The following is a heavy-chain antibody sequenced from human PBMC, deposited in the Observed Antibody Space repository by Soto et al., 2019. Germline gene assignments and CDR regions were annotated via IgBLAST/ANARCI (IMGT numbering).Heavy chain of an antibody. CDR3: DRGSSSSCYYYGMDV. Sequence: QVHLVQSGAEVKKPGASVKVSCKASDETLTTYGISWVRQAPGQGLEWMGWVSGYSGHSSSAQEFQDRVMMTTDTATNAAYMELRSVTSDDSCVYFCDRGSSSSCYYYGMDVWGQGTAVTVSS. D-gene: IGHD6-6*01. J-gene: IGHJ6*02. V-gene: IGHV1-18*01. CDR1: DETLTTYG. CDR2: VSGYSGHS.